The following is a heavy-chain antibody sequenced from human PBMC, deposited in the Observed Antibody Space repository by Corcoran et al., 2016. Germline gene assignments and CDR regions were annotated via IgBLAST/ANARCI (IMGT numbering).Heavy chain of an antibody. CDR1: VYSFTSYW. J-gene: IGHJ5*02. CDR2: IDPSDSYT. D-gene: IGHD1-7*01. CDR3: ASEGTTISNWFDP. V-gene: IGHV5-10-1*03. Sequence: EVQLVQSGAEVKKPGESLRISCKGSVYSFTSYWISWVRQMPGKGLEWMGRIDPSDSYTNYSPSFQGHVTISADKSISTAYLPWSSLKASDTAMYYCASEGTTISNWFDPWGQGTLVTVSS.